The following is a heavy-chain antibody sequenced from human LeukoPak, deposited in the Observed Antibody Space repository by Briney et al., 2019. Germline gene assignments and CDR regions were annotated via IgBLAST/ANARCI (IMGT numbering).Heavy chain of an antibody. D-gene: IGHD6-13*01. CDR1: GFTFSSYG. V-gene: IGHV3-30*03. CDR2: ISYDGSNK. J-gene: IGHJ4*02. CDR3: ARGIAAAAFDH. Sequence: GRSLRLSCAASGFTFSSYGMHWVRQAPGKGLEWVAVISYDGSNKYYADSVKGRFTISRDNSKNTLYLQMNSLRAEDTAVYYCARGIAAAAFDHWGQGTLVTVSS.